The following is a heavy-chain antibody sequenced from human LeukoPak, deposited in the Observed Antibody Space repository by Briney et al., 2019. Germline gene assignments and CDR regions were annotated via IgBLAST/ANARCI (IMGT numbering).Heavy chain of an antibody. V-gene: IGHV3-48*02. CDR1: GFTFSSYS. D-gene: IGHD1-26*01. Sequence: GGSLRLSCAASGFTFSSYSMNWVRQAPGKGLEWVSYISSSSSTIYYADSVKGRFTIPRDNAKNSLYLQMNSLRDEDTAVYYCARISGSSAYYYYYGMDVWGQGTTVTVSS. CDR3: ARISGSSAYYYYYGMDV. J-gene: IGHJ6*02. CDR2: ISSSSSTI.